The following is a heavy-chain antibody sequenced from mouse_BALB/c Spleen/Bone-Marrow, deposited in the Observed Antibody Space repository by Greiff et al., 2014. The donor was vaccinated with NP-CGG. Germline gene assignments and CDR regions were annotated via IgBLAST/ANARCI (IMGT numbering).Heavy chain of an antibody. CDR2: ILPGSGSS. CDR3: TRWGRSFDY. Sequence: QVQLKESGAELMKPGASVKISCKATGYTFSSYWIEWVKQRPGHGLEWIGEILPGSGSSNYNEKFKGKATITADTSSNTAYMQLSSLTSEDSAVYYCTRWGRSFDYWGQGTTLTVSS. CDR1: GYTFSSYW. D-gene: IGHD1-1*01. V-gene: IGHV1-9*01. J-gene: IGHJ2*01.